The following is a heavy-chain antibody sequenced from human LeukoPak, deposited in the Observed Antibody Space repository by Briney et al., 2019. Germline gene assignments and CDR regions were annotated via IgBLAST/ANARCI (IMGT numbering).Heavy chain of an antibody. CDR2: ISWNSGSI. D-gene: IGHD3-10*01. CDR3: AKDMGYGSGSYYIYYGMDV. V-gene: IGHV3-9*01. J-gene: IGHJ6*02. Sequence: GRSLRLSCAASGFTFYDYAMHWVRQAPGKGLEWVSGISWNSGSIGYADSVKGRFTISRDNAKNSLYLQMNSLRAEDTALYYCAKDMGYGSGSYYIYYGMDVWGQGTTATVSS. CDR1: GFTFYDYA.